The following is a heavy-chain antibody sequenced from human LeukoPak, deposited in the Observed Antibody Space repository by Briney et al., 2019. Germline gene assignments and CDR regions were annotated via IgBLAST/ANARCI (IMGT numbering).Heavy chain of an antibody. CDR3: ARDGVVATIGFLDY. V-gene: IGHV1-3*01. J-gene: IGHJ4*02. Sequence: GASVKVSCKASGYTFTSYAMHWVRQAPGQRLEWMGWINAGNGNTKYSQKFQGRVTITRDTSASTAYMKLSSLRSEDTAVYYCARDGVVATIGFLDYWGQGTLVTVSS. CDR1: GYTFTSYA. D-gene: IGHD5-12*01. CDR2: INAGNGNT.